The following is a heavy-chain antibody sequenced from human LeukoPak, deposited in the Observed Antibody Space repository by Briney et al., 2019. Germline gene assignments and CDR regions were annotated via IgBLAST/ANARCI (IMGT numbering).Heavy chain of an antibody. J-gene: IGHJ5*02. CDR3: ARSLKWYCSGGSCYCAPSTSDFNWFDP. V-gene: IGHV3-21*01. CDR1: EFAFSSYS. D-gene: IGHD2-15*01. Sequence: PGGSVRLSCAASEFAFSSYSMRWVRQAPGEGLQWVSSIRSSGDFIFYADSLKGRFTLSRDNAKNSLYLQMNSLGAKDTAIYYCARSLKWYCSGGSCYCAPSTSDFNWFDPWGQGTLVTVSS. CDR2: IRSSGDFI.